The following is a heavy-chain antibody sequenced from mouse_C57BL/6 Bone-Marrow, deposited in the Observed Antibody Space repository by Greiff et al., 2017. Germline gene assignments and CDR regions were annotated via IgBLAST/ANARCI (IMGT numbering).Heavy chain of an antibody. J-gene: IGHJ3*01. D-gene: IGHD2-1*01. Sequence: VQLQQSGPELVKPEASVKISCKASGYTFTDYYMNWVKQSHGKSLEWIGDINPNNGGTSYNQKFKGKATLTVDKSSSTAYMELRSLTSEDSAVYYCASDYYGNYGFAYWGQGTLVTVSA. CDR1: GYTFTDYY. CDR3: ASDYYGNYGFAY. CDR2: INPNNGGT. V-gene: IGHV1-26*01.